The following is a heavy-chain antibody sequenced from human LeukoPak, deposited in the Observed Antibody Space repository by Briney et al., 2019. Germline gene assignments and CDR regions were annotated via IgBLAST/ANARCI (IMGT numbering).Heavy chain of an antibody. CDR1: GYTFTGYY. Sequence: ASVKVSCKASGYTFTGYYMHWVRQAPGQGLEWMGWINPNSGGTNYAQKFQGRVTMTRDTSISTAYMELSRLRSDDTAVYYCARGNHNWNYETNWFDPWSQGTLVTVSS. D-gene: IGHD1-7*01. CDR2: INPNSGGT. J-gene: IGHJ5*02. V-gene: IGHV1-2*02. CDR3: ARGNHNWNYETNWFDP.